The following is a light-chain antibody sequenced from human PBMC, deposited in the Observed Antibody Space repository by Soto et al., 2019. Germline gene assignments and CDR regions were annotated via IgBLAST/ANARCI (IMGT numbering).Light chain of an antibody. V-gene: IGKV3-15*01. CDR3: QQYGSSPET. CDR2: GAS. Sequence: EVVMTQSPATLSVSPGERATLSCRASQSLRSNLAWFQQKRGQAPRLLIYGASTRATGIPARFSGSGYGTEFTLTISRLEPEDFAVYYCQQYGSSPETFGQGTKVDIK. J-gene: IGKJ1*01. CDR1: QSLRSN.